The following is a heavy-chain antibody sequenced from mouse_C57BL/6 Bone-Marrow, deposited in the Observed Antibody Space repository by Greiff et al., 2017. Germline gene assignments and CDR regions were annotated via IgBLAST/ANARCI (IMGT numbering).Heavy chain of an antibody. CDR2: IDPENGDT. CDR1: GFNIKDDC. D-gene: IGHD1-1*01. Sequence: VQLQQSGAELVRPGASVKLSCTASGFNIKDDCMHWVKQRPEQGLEWIGWIDPENGDTEYASKFQGKATITADTSSNTAYLQLSSLTSEDTAVYYCTRGTVVVPLGGQGTLVTVSA. J-gene: IGHJ3*01. CDR3: TRGTVVVPL. V-gene: IGHV14-4*01.